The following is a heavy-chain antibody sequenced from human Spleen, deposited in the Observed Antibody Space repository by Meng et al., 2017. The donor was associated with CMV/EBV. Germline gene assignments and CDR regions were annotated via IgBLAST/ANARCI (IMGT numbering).Heavy chain of an antibody. V-gene: IGHV3-66*01. CDR3: AKGWLEMSGSPY. CDR1: GFSFSNSI. J-gene: IGHJ4*02. CDR2: IYSGGST. Sequence: VYRVGAGGELVQPGRSRRLSCAASGFSFSNSILHWVRQAPGKGLEWVAVIYSGGSTYYADSVKGRFTISRDNSKNTLYLQMNSLRAEDTAVYYCAKGWLEMSGSPYWGQGTLVTVSS. D-gene: IGHD1-26*01.